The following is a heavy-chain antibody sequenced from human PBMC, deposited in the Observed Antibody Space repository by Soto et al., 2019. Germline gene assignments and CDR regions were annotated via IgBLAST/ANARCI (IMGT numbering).Heavy chain of an antibody. CDR2: INPKSGGI. D-gene: IGHD2-2*01. CDR3: ARPYCGTNSCHNWFDS. CDR1: GYIFTDYD. J-gene: IGHJ5*01. Sequence: ASVKVSCKASGYIFTDYDVNWVRQAPGQGLEWMGWINPKSGGIKYAQKFQGRVTMTTDTFITTAYMELSGLRSDDTAVYYCARPYCGTNSCHNWFDSWGQGXLVTVYS. V-gene: IGHV1-2*02.